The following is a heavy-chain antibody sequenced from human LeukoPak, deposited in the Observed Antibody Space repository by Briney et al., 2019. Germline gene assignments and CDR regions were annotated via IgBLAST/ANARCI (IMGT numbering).Heavy chain of an antibody. D-gene: IGHD1-1*01. J-gene: IGHJ4*02. CDR3: ARVNAPVATFDY. CDR1: GYSISSTYY. CDR2: ISHSGNT. Sequence: PSETLSLTCTASGYSISSTYYGAWIRQPPGKGLEWIATISHSGNTYYTPSLESRFTISLDTSKKHFSLRLSSVTAADTAVYYCARVNAPVATFDYWGLGTLVAVSS. V-gene: IGHV4-38-2*02.